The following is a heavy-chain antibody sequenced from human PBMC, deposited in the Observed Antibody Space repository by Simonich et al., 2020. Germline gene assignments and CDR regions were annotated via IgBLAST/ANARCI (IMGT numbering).Heavy chain of an antibody. V-gene: IGHV3-23*01. CDR3: AKEKGQAAAAYLIDY. Sequence: EVQLLESGGGLVQPGGSLRLSCAASGFTFSSYAISWVRPAPGKGLEGGSSISGSCGSTNYADSGKGRFTISRDNSKNTLYLQMNSLRAEDTAVYYCAKEKGQAAAAYLIDYWGQGTLVTVSS. D-gene: IGHD6-13*01. CDR1: GFTFSSYA. CDR2: ISGSCGST. J-gene: IGHJ4*02.